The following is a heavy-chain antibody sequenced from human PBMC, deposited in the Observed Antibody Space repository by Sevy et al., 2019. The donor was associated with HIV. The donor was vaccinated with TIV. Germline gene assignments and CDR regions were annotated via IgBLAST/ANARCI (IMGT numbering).Heavy chain of an antibody. J-gene: IGHJ6*03. CDR3: AIGYCSGGSCYSLNYMDV. CDR2: ISISSSYI. D-gene: IGHD2-15*01. Sequence: GGSLRLSCAASGFTFSSYSMNWVRQAPGKGLEWVSSISISSSYIYYADSVKGRFTISRDNAKNSLYLQMNSLRAEDTAVYYCAIGYCSGGSCYSLNYMDVWGKGTTVTVS. CDR1: GFTFSSYS. V-gene: IGHV3-21*01.